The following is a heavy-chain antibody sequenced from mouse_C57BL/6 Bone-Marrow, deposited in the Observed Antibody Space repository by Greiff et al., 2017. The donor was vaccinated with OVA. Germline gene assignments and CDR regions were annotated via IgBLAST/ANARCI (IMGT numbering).Heavy chain of an antibody. CDR3: ARHNSNYEDWYFDV. CDR1: GFTFSSYT. Sequence: EVQRVESGGGLVKPGGSLKLSCAASGFTFSSYTMSWVRQTPEKRLEWVATISGGGGNTYYPDSVKGRFTISRDTAKNTLYLQMSSLRSEDTALYYCARHNSNYEDWYFDVWGTGTTVTVSS. CDR2: ISGGGGNT. J-gene: IGHJ1*03. D-gene: IGHD2-5*01. V-gene: IGHV5-9*01.